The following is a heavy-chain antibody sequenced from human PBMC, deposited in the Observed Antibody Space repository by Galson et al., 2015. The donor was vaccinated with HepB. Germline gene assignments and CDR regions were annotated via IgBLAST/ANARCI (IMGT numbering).Heavy chain of an antibody. CDR2: IKQDGSEK. J-gene: IGHJ2*01. CDR1: GFTFSSYW. D-gene: IGHD3-22*01. V-gene: IGHV3-7*01. Sequence: SLRLSCAASGFTFSSYWMSWVRQAPGKGLEWVANIKQDGSEKYYVDSVKGRFTISRDNAKNSLYLQMNSLRAEDTAVYYCARDLRSNGIVVVITSNWYFDLWGRGTLVTVSS. CDR3: ARDLRSNGIVVVITSNWYFDL.